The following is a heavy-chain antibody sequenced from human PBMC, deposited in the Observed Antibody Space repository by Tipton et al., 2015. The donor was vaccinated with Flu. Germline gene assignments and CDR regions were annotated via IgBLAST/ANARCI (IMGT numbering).Heavy chain of an antibody. CDR2: IYYSGST. Sequence: TLSLTCTVSGGSISSYYWSWIRQPPGKGLEWIGYIYYSGSTNYNPSLKSRVTISVDTSKTQFSLTLSSVTAADTAVCDCAMGDGDSDYWGQGALVTVSS. CDR3: AMGDGDSDY. CDR1: GGSISSYY. V-gene: IGHV4-59*01. J-gene: IGHJ4*02. D-gene: IGHD4-17*01.